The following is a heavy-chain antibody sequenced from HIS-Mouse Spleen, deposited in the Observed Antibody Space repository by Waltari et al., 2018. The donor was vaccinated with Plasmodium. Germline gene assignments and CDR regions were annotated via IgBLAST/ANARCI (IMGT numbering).Heavy chain of an antibody. CDR2: IYYSGST. D-gene: IGHD3-22*01. J-gene: IGHJ5*02. CDR3: ARVPYYYDSSGYGMGWFDP. V-gene: IGHV4-39*07. Sequence: QLQLQESGPGLVKPSETLSLTCTVSAGSISSSSYYWGWIRHPPGKGLEWIGSIYYSGSTYYNPSLKSRVTISVDTSKNQFSLKLSSVTAADTAVYYCARVPYYYDSSGYGMGWFDPWGQGTLVTVSS. CDR1: AGSISSSSYY.